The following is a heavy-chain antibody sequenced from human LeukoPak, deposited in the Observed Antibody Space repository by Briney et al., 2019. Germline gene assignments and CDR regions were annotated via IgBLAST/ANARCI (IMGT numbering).Heavy chain of an antibody. V-gene: IGHV3-33*06. CDR1: RFTFSNYG. CDR2: IWHDGSNK. J-gene: IGHJ4*02. CDR3: ANNFDY. Sequence: PGRSLRLSWAAFRFTFSNYGMHWVRQAPGKGLEWVAVIWHDGSNKYYADSVKGRFTISRDNSKNTLYLEMNSLRAEDTAVYYCANNFDYWGQGTLVTVSS.